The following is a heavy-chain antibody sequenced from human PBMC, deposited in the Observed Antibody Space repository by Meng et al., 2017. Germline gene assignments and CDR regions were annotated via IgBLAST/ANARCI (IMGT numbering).Heavy chain of an antibody. V-gene: IGHV3-21*01. D-gene: IGHD6-19*01. Sequence: GESLKISCAASGFTFSSYSMNWVRQAPGKGLEWVSSISSSSSYIYYADSVKGRFTISRDNAKNSLYLQMNSLRAEDTAVYYCARDRHPHSGWYQVPYYYCGMDVWGQGTTVTVSS. CDR3: ARDRHPHSGWYQVPYYYCGMDV. CDR2: ISSSSSYI. J-gene: IGHJ6*02. CDR1: GFTFSSYS.